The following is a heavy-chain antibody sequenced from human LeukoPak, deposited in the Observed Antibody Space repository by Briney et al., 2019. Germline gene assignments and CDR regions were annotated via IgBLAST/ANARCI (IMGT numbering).Heavy chain of an antibody. J-gene: IGHJ4*02. CDR1: GGSISSGGYY. V-gene: IGHV4-31*03. CDR2: IYYSGST. CDR3: AGSSIVVVTAQASWGYFDY. Sequence: SETLSLTCTVSGGSISSGGYYWSWIRQHPGKGLEWIGYIYYSGSTYYNPSLTSRVTISVDTSKNQFSLKLSSVTAADTAVYYCAGSSIVVVTAQASWGYFDYWGQGTLVTVSS. D-gene: IGHD2-21*02.